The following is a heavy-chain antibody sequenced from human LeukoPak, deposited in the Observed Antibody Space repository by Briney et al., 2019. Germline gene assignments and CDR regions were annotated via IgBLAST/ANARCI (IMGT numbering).Heavy chain of an antibody. CDR3: ARTDYDFWSGHRNYYYYGMDV. V-gene: IGHV1-8*01. Sequence: ASVKVSCKASGYTFTIYDINWVRQAPGQGLEWMGWMNPNSGNTGYAQKFQGRVTMTRNTSISTAYMELGSLRSEDTAVYYCARTDYDFWSGHRNYYYYGMDVWGQGTTVTVSS. J-gene: IGHJ6*02. D-gene: IGHD3-3*01. CDR2: MNPNSGNT. CDR1: GYTFTIYD.